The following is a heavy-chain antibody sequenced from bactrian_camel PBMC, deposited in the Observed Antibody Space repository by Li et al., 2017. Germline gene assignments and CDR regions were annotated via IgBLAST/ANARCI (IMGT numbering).Heavy chain of an antibody. Sequence: HVQLVESGGGSAQAGGSPRLSCAVSGYTWSGYCMAWFRQAPGKEREEVATAGSDGSTTYADSVKGRFTISRDNAKNTVYLQMTSLKPEDTAMFYCAVDARRLNRPPRPGLVASEYTHWGQGTQVTVS. V-gene: IGHV3S53*01. CDR2: AGSDGST. D-gene: IGHD7*01. CDR1: GYTWSGYC. CDR3: AVDARRLNRPPRPGLVASEYTH. J-gene: IGHJ4*01.